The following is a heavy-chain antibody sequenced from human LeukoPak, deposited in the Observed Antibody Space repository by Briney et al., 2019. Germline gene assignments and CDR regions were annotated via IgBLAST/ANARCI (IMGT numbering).Heavy chain of an antibody. V-gene: IGHV3-30*02. CDR1: GFTFSDFY. CDR2: IRFDATNK. D-gene: IGHD1-14*01. J-gene: IGHJ4*02. Sequence: GGSLRLSCAASGFTFSDFYMSWIRQAPGKGLEWVCFIRFDATNKYYADSVKGRFTISRDNSKNTLYLQLNNVRTEDTATYFCAKEQYPGYFDFWGQGTLVTVSA. CDR3: AKEQYPGYFDF.